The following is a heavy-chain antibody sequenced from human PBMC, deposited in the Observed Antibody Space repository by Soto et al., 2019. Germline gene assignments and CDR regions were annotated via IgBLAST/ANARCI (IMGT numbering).Heavy chain of an antibody. CDR3: ERVGSTEYYYDSKTLDY. V-gene: IGHV1-69*13. CDR2: IIPIFGTA. D-gene: IGHD3-22*01. J-gene: IGHJ4*02. CDR1: GGTFSSYA. Sequence: SVKVSCKASGGTFSSYAISWVRQAPGQGLEWMGGIIPIFGTANYAQKFQGRVTITADESTSTAYMELSSLRSEDTAVYYCERVGSTEYYYDSKTLDYWGQGTLVTVSS.